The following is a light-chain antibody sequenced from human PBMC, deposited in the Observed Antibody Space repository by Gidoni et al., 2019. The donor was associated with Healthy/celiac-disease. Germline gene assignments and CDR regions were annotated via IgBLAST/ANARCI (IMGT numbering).Light chain of an antibody. Sequence: QSALTQPRSVSGAPGTAVTIPCTGTSSDVGGYNYVSWYQQHPGKAPKLLSSDVSKRPPGVPARFSGSKSSNTASLTISVRQAEDEADYYCCSYACSYTSVFGTGTKVTVL. V-gene: IGLV2-11*01. CDR3: CSYACSYTSV. CDR2: DVS. J-gene: IGLJ1*01. CDR1: SSDVGGYNY.